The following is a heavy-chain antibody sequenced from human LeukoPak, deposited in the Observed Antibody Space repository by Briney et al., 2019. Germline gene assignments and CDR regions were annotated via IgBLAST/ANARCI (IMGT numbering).Heavy chain of an antibody. CDR1: GFTFDDYA. D-gene: IGHD3-3*01. J-gene: IGHJ6*02. CDR2: ISWNSGSI. Sequence: TGGSLRLSCAASGFTFDDYAMPWVRQAPGKGLEWVSGISWNSGSIGYADSVKGRFTISRDNAKNSLYLQMNSLRAEDTAVYYCARGGLYDLAYYGMDVWGQGTTVTVSS. CDR3: ARGGLYDLAYYGMDV. V-gene: IGHV3-9*01.